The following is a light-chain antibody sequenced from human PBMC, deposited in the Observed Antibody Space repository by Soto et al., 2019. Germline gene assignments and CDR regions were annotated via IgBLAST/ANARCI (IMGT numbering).Light chain of an antibody. J-gene: IGKJ2*01. CDR1: QSISSW. Sequence: DIQMTQSPSTLSASVGDRVTITCRASQSISSWLAWYQQKQGKAPKLMIYDASSLESGVPSRFSGRGSWTEFTLTISSLQPDDFATYYCQQYNSYPTFGQGTKLEIK. CDR2: DAS. CDR3: QQYNSYPT. V-gene: IGKV1-5*01.